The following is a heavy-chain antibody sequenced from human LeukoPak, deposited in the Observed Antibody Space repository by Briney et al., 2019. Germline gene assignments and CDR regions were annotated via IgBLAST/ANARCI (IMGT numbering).Heavy chain of an antibody. J-gene: IGHJ4*02. Sequence: ASVKVSCKASGYTFTSYDINWVRHATGQGLEWMGWMNPNSGNTGYAQKFQGRVTMTRNTSISTAYMELSSLRSEDTAVYYCARFKYYYGSGIDYWGQGTLVTVSS. CDR1: GYTFTSYD. D-gene: IGHD3-10*01. CDR3: ARFKYYYGSGIDY. CDR2: MNPNSGNT. V-gene: IGHV1-8*01.